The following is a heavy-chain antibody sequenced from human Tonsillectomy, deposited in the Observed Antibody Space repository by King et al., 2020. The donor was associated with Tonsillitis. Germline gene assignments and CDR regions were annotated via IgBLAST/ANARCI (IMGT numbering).Heavy chain of an antibody. CDR2: IYYGGST. D-gene: IGHD3-22*01. CDR1: GGSISSYY. Sequence: VQLQESGPGLVKPSETLSLTCTVSGGSISSYYWSWIRQPPGKGLEWIGYIYYGGSTNYNPSLKSRVTISVDTSKNQFSLKLSSVTAADTAVYYCASSTMTYSTSDAFDIWGQGTMVTVSS. V-gene: IGHV4-59*01. CDR3: ASSTMTYSTSDAFDI. J-gene: IGHJ3*02.